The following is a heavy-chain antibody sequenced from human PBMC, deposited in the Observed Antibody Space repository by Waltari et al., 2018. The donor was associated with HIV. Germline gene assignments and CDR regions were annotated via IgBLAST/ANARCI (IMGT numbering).Heavy chain of an antibody. J-gene: IGHJ4*02. Sequence: QVQLVQSGAEVKKPGSSVKVSCKASGGTFSSYAISWVRQAPGQGLEWMGGIIPILCTANYAQKFQGRVTITADESTSTAYMELSSLRSEDTAVYYCARPIKRGGAPSAFDYWGQGTLVTVSS. CDR2: IIPILCTA. V-gene: IGHV1-69*13. CDR1: GGTFSSYA. D-gene: IGHD3-10*01. CDR3: ARPIKRGGAPSAFDY.